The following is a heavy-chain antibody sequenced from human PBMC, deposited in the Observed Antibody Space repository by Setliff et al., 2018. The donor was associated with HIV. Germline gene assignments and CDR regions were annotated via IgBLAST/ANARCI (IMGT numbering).Heavy chain of an antibody. V-gene: IGHV4-59*01. CDR3: AREDYYDQKGAFDI. Sequence: PSETLSLTCTVSGGSISSYYWSWIRQPPGKGLEWIGYVYYSGSTNYNPSLKSRLTISVDTSKNQFSLKLSSVTAADTAVYYCAREDYYDQKGAFDIWGQGTMFTVSS. CDR1: GGSISSYY. J-gene: IGHJ3*02. D-gene: IGHD3-22*01. CDR2: VYYSGST.